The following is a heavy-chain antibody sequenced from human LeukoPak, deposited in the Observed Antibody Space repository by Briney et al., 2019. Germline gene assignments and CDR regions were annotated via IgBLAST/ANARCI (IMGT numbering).Heavy chain of an antibody. CDR3: AREIYGSGSSLSFDY. V-gene: IGHV3-20*03. Sequence: PGRSLTLSHAAPGFTFSTYNMSCVRQAPRKWLEWVSVINCNGGSTGYADSVKGRFTISRDNAKNSLYLQMNSLRAEDTAVYYCAREIYGSGSSLSFDYWGQGTLVTVSS. D-gene: IGHD3-10*01. J-gene: IGHJ4*02. CDR2: INCNGGST. CDR1: GFTFSTYN.